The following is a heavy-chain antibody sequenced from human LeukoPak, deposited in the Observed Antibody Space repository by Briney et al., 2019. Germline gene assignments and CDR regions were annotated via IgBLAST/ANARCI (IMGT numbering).Heavy chain of an antibody. D-gene: IGHD3-22*01. J-gene: IGHJ4*02. CDR1: GYTFTGYY. CDR2: INPNSGGT. Sequence: ASVKVSCKASGYTFTGYYMHWVRQAPGQGLEWMGWINPNSGGTNYAQKFQGRVTMTRDTSISTAYMELSRLRSDDTAVYYCASLRYYDSSGFGYWGQRTLVTVSS. CDR3: ASLRYYDSSGFGY. V-gene: IGHV1-2*02.